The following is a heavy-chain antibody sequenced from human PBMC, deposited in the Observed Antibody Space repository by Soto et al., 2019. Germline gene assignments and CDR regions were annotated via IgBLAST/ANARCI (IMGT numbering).Heavy chain of an antibody. D-gene: IGHD2-15*01. CDR1: GGSISSYY. J-gene: IGHJ5*02. CDR3: ARGGSANWFDP. CDR2: IYYSGST. Sequence: SETLSLTCTVSGGSISSYYWSWIRQPPGKGLEWIGYIYYSGSTNYNPSLKSRVTISVDTSKNQFSLKLSSVTAADTAVYYCARGGSANWFDPWGQGTLVTVSS. V-gene: IGHV4-59*01.